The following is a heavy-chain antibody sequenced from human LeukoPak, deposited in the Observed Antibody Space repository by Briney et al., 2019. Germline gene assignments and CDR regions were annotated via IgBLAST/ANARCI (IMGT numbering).Heavy chain of an antibody. CDR3: ARQETSSYNGAFDI. CDR2: IKKDGSEK. V-gene: IGHV3-7*01. Sequence: GGSLRLSCAASGFTFSSYGMHWVRQAPGKGLEWVANIKKDGSEKYYVDSVKGRFTISRDNAKESLYLQMNSLRADDTAVYYCARQETSSYNGAFDIWGQGTMVTVSS. J-gene: IGHJ3*02. D-gene: IGHD1-26*01. CDR1: GFTFSSYG.